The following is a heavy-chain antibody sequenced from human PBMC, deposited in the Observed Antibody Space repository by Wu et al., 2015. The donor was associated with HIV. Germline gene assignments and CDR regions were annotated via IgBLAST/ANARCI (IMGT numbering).Heavy chain of an antibody. Sequence: QVQLVQSEGEVKKPGASVKVSCKASGYTFTSYDINWVRQATGQGLEWMGWMNPRSGNTGYAQKFQGRVTMTRDTSISTANMELSSLRSEDTAVYYCARQRAYTSGWYIFDYWGQGTLVTVSS. J-gene: IGHJ4*02. CDR3: ARQRAYTSGWYIFDY. CDR1: GYTFTSYD. D-gene: IGHD6-19*01. CDR2: MNPRSGNT. V-gene: IGHV1-8*01.